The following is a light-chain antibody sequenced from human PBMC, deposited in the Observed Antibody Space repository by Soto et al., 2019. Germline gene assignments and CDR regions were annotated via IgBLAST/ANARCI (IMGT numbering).Light chain of an antibody. CDR2: AAS. Sequence: DIQMSQSPSSLSASVGDIVTITFRASQGIGDALGWYQQKPGKAPKRLIYAASTLQSGVPSRFSGSGSGTEFTLTISSLQPDDFATYYCLQHNEFWWTFGQGTKVDIK. V-gene: IGKV1-17*01. CDR1: QGIGDA. CDR3: LQHNEFWWT. J-gene: IGKJ1*01.